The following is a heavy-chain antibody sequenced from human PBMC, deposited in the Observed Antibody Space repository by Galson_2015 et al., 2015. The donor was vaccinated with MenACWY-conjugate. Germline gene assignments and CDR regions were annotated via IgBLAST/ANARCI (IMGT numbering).Heavy chain of an antibody. V-gene: IGHV3-7*03. CDR3: ARDASDYDFWSGYSNLGKFDY. Sequence: SLRLSCAASGFTFSSYWMSWVRQAPGKGLEWVANIKQDGSEKYYVDSVKGRFTISRDNARNSLYLQMNSLRAEDAAVYYCARDASDYDFWSGYSNLGKFDYWGQGTLVTVSS. D-gene: IGHD3-3*01. J-gene: IGHJ4*02. CDR2: IKQDGSEK. CDR1: GFTFSSYW.